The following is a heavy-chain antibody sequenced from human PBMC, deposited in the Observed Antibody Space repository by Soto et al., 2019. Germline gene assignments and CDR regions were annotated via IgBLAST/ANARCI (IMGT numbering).Heavy chain of an antibody. D-gene: IGHD4-17*01. V-gene: IGHV4-39*01. CDR3: ANDYGDFSSYYGMDV. CDR2: IYYSGSI. Sequence: PSETLSLTCTVSGGSISSRSYYWGWIRQPPGKGLEWIGSIYYSGSIYYNTSLKSRVTISVDTSKNQFSLKLSSVTAADTAVYFFANDYGDFSSYYGMDVWGQGTTVTVSS. CDR1: GGSISSRSYY. J-gene: IGHJ6*02.